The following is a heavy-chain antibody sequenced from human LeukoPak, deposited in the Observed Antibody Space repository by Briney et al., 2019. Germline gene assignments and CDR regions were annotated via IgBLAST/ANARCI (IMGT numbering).Heavy chain of an antibody. J-gene: IGHJ4*02. Sequence: EGSLRLSCAASGFTFSSYAMSWVRQAPGKGLEWVSAISGSGGSTYYADSVKGRFTISRDNSKNTLYPQMNSLRAEDTAVYYCAKMYSSSWYDYFDYWGQGTLVTVSS. CDR2: ISGSGGST. CDR3: AKMYSSSWYDYFDY. V-gene: IGHV3-23*01. D-gene: IGHD6-13*01. CDR1: GFTFSSYA.